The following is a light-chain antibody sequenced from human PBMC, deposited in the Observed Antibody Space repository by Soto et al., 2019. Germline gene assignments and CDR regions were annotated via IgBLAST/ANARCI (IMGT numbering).Light chain of an antibody. Sequence: EIVLTQSPGTLSLSPGERATLSCRASQSVSSSYLAWYQQKPGQAPRLLIYGASSRATGIPDRFSGSGSGTDFTLNISRLEPEDFAVYYCQQYGSSPPTFCQGTKLEIK. CDR3: QQYGSSPPT. CDR2: GAS. J-gene: IGKJ2*01. CDR1: QSVSSSY. V-gene: IGKV3-20*01.